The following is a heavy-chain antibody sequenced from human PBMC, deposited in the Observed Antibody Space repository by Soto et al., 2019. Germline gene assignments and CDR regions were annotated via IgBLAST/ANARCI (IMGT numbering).Heavy chain of an antibody. V-gene: IGHV1-18*01. J-gene: IGHJ5*02. CDR1: GYTFTSYG. CDR2: ISAYNGNT. Sequence: ASVKVSCKASGYTFTSYGISWVRQAPGQGLEWMGWISAYNGNTNYAQKLQGRVTMTTDTSTSTAYMELRSLRSDDTAVYYCARDVLESGQLVRGDWFDPWAQGTLVPVSS. D-gene: IGHD6-13*01. CDR3: ARDVLESGQLVRGDWFDP.